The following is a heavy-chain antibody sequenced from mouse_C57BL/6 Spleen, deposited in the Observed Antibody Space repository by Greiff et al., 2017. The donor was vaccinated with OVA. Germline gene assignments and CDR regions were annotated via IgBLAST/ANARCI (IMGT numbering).Heavy chain of an antibody. CDR1: GYTFTSYW. V-gene: IGHV1-5*01. CDR3: TTPLTMYYFDY. J-gene: IGHJ2*01. Sequence: VQLQQSGTVLARPGASVKMSCKTSGYTFTSYWLHWVKQRPGQGLEWIGAIYPGNSDTSYNQKFKGKAKLTAVTSASTAYMELSSLTNEDSAVYYCTTPLTMYYFDYWGQGTTLTVSS. D-gene: IGHD1-1*02. CDR2: IYPGNSDT.